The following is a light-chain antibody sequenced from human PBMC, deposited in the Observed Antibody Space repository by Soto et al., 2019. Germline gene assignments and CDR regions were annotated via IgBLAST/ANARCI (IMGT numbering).Light chain of an antibody. V-gene: IGKV1-6*01. Sequence: AIQLTXSPSSLSASVGDRVTITCRASQGIAKDLGWYQQKPGKAPRLLIFGASFLQSGVPSRFSGSGSGTDFTLTINGLQPEDFATYYCLQNYYSFRTFGQGTKVEIK. CDR3: LQNYYSFRT. CDR2: GAS. J-gene: IGKJ1*01. CDR1: QGIAKD.